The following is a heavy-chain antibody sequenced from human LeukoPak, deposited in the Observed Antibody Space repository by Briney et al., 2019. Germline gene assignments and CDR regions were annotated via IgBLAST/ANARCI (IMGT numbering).Heavy chain of an antibody. V-gene: IGHV1-18*01. Sequence: ASVNVSCKASGYTFISYGINWVRQAPGQGLEWMGWISGYNGNTNYAQNLQGRVTMTRDTSTSTAYMELRSLRSDDTAVYYCARELGGAGSYFFPYYGMDVWGQGTTVTVSS. J-gene: IGHJ6*02. CDR3: ARELGGAGSYFFPYYGMDV. CDR1: GYTFISYG. CDR2: ISGYNGNT. D-gene: IGHD3-10*01.